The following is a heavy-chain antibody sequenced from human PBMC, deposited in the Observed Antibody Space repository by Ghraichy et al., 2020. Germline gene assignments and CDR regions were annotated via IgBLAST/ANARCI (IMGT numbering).Heavy chain of an antibody. V-gene: IGHV4-39*01. Sequence: ETLSLTCTISGGSISSSSYYWGWIRQPPGKGLEWIGNIYYSGSTYYNPSLKSRVTISVDTPKNQFSMKLSSVTAADTAVYYCARLEYYDILAGYYIPSYFDHWGQGTLVTVSS. CDR3: ARLEYYDILAGYYIPSYFDH. CDR2: IYYSGST. J-gene: IGHJ4*02. CDR1: GGSISSSSYY. D-gene: IGHD3-9*01.